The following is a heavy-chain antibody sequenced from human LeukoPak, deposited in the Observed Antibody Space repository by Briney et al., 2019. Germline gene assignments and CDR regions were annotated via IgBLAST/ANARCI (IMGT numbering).Heavy chain of an antibody. D-gene: IGHD4-17*01. V-gene: IGHV1-2*02. J-gene: IGHJ2*01. CDR1: HYSFTNYI. CDR2: INPNSGGT. Sequence: ASVKVSCKASHYSFTNYIITWVRQAPGQGLEWMGWINPNSGGTNYAQKFQGRVTMTRDTSISTAYMELSRLRSDDTAVYYCARDHDYGDYGPYWYFDLWGRGTLVTVSS. CDR3: ARDHDYGDYGPYWYFDL.